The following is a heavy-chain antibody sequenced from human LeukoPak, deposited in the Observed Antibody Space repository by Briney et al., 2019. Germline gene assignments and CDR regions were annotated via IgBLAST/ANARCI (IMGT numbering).Heavy chain of an antibody. CDR2: ISSSSSYI. V-gene: IGHV3-21*01. J-gene: IGHJ4*02. D-gene: IGHD1-1*01. CDR3: AKDNSHWLFDY. Sequence: GGSLRLSCAASGFTFSSYWMSWVRQAPGKGLEWVSSISSSSSYIYYADSVKGRFTISRDNAKNSLYLQMNSLRAEDTSFYYCAKDNSHWLFDYWGRGTLVTVSS. CDR1: GFTFSSYW.